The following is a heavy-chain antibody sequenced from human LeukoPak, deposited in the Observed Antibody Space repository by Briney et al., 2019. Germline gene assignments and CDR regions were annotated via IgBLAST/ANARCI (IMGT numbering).Heavy chain of an antibody. Sequence: SETLSLTCAVYGGSFSGYYWSWIRQPPGKGLEWIGEINHSGSTNYNPSLKSRVTISVDTSKNQFSLKLSSVTAADTAVYYCARDRDYDILTGYYKAPPGAFDIWGQGTMVTVSS. CDR2: INHSGST. CDR3: ARDRDYDILTGYYKAPPGAFDI. J-gene: IGHJ3*02. V-gene: IGHV4-34*01. CDR1: GGSFSGYY. D-gene: IGHD3-9*01.